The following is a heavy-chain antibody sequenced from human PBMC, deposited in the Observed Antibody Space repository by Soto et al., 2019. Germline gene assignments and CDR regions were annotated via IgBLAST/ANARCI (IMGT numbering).Heavy chain of an antibody. Sequence: QVQLVQYGAEVKKPGSSVKVSCKASGGTFSSYAISWVRQAPGQGLEWMGWIIPIFGTANYAQKFQGRVTIKGDECTSTAYRNRSRTTSEDTDVYYCAREISNYGGVNYYGMHVWGQGTTVTVFS. CDR2: IIPIFGTA. CDR1: GGTFSSYA. J-gene: IGHJ6*02. D-gene: IGHD4-4*01. CDR3: AREISNYGGVNYYGMHV. V-gene: IGHV1-69*01.